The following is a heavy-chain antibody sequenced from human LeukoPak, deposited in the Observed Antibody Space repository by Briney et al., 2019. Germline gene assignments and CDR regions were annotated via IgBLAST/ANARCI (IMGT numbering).Heavy chain of an antibody. J-gene: IGHJ1*01. CDR2: ISAYNGNT. V-gene: IGHV1-18*01. CDR1: GYTFTSYG. CDR3: ARDKAARAEYFQQ. Sequence: ASVKVSCKASGYTFTSYGISWVRQAPGQGLEWMGWISAYNGNTDYAQKLQGRVTMTTDTSTSTPYMELRSLRSDDTAVYYCARDKAARAEYFQQWGEGTLVTVSS.